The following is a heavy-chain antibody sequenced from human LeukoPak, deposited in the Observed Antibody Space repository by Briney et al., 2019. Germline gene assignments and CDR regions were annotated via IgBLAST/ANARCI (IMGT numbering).Heavy chain of an antibody. CDR1: GGSFSGYY. CDR2: INHSGST. D-gene: IGHD6-6*01. CDR3: ASTVSAARRYYYYYYMDV. J-gene: IGHJ6*03. V-gene: IGHV4-34*01. Sequence: SETLSLTCAVYGGSFSGYYWSWIRQPPGKGLEWIGEINHSGSTNYNPSLKSRVTISVDTSKNQFSLKLSSVTAADTAVYYCASTVSAARRYYYYYYMDVWGKGPRSPSP.